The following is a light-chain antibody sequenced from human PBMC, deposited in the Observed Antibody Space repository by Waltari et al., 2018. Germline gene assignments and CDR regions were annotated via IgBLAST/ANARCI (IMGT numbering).Light chain of an antibody. CDR2: AVS. CDR3: SSYAGSSKGV. V-gene: IGLV2-23*02. CDR1: SSDVGNYKR. J-gene: IGLJ2*01. Sequence: QSALTQPASVSGSPGQSITISCTVTSSDVGNYKRVSWYQQHPGKAPKLMIDAVSKRPSGVSDRFSGSKSGDMASLTISGLQPEDEAEYFCSSYAGSSKGVFGGGTKVTVL.